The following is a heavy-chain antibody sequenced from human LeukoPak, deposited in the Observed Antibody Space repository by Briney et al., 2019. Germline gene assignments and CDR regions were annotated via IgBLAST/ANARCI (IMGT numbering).Heavy chain of an antibody. CDR3: ARDATPCSSTSCYTNDAFDI. CDR2: IYYSGST. Sequence: SETLSLTCTVSGGSISSGDYYWSWIRQPPGKGLEWIGYIYYSGSTYYNPSLKSRVTISVDTSKNQFSLKLSSVTAADTAVYYCARDATPCSSTSCYTNDAFDIWGRGTMVTVSS. CDR1: GGSISSGDYY. D-gene: IGHD2-2*02. V-gene: IGHV4-30-4*08. J-gene: IGHJ3*02.